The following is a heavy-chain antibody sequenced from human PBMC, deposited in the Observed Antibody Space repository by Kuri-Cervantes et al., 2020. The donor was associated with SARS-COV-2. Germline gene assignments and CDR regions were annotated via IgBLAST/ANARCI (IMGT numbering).Heavy chain of an antibody. CDR1: GGSISSSSYY. J-gene: IGHJ4*02. D-gene: IGHD5-18*01. CDR2: IYYSGST. Sequence: SETLSLTCTVSGGSISSSSYYWGWIRQPPGKGLEWIGSIYYSGSTYYNPSLKSRVTISVETSKNQFSLKLSSVTAADTAVYYCASQVDTAMAFDYWGQGTLVTVSS. CDR3: ASQVDTAMAFDY. V-gene: IGHV4-39*01.